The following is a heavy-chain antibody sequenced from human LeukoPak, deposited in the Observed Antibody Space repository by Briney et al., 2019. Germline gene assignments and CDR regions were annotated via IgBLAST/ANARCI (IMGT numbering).Heavy chain of an antibody. CDR1: GASISNHY. J-gene: IGHJ4*02. D-gene: IGHD5/OR15-5a*01. CDR2: SRYSESS. CDR3: TRGSTLADDY. Sequence: PSETLSLTCTVSGASISNHYWNWIRQPPGKGLEWIGYSRYSESSNYNPSLKGRATISVDSSKNQLSLTVSSVTAADTAVYYCTRGSTLADDYWGQGILVTVSP. V-gene: IGHV4-59*11.